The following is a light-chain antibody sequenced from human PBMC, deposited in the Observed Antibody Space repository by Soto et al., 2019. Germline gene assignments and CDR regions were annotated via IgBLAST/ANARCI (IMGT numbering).Light chain of an antibody. J-gene: IGLJ3*02. CDR2: EGH. CDR3: GSWDRSLRGWV. Sequence: QSVLAQPASVSGSPGQSITISCTGTSGFVGSFSLVSWYQQHPGKAPKVMISEGHRRPSGVPDRFSGSKSATSATLDITGLQTGDEADYYCGSWDRSLRGWVFGGGTKLTVL. CDR1: SGFVGSFSL. V-gene: IGLV2-14*02.